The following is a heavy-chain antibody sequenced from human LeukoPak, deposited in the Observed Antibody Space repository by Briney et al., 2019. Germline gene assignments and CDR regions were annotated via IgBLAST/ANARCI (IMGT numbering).Heavy chain of an antibody. Sequence: ASVKVSCKASGYTFSSNGISWVRQAPGQGLEWMGWISAYNGNTNYAQKLQGRVTMTTDTSTSTAYMELRSLRSDDTAVYYCARLNREMYYYDSSGYSDYWGQGTLVTVSS. CDR1: GYTFSSNG. CDR3: ARLNREMYYYDSSGYSDY. D-gene: IGHD3-22*01. V-gene: IGHV1-18*01. CDR2: ISAYNGNT. J-gene: IGHJ4*02.